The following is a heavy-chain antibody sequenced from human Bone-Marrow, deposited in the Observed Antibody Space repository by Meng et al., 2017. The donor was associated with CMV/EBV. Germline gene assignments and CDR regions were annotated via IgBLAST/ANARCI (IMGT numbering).Heavy chain of an antibody. CDR2: IIPIFGTA. D-gene: IGHD6-13*01. Sequence: SVKVSCKASGGTFSSYAISWVRQAPGQGLEWMGGIIPIFGTANYAQKFQGRVTITTDESTSTAYMELSSLRSEDTAVYYCAGGLYSSSWYGSDYFDYWGQGTLVTV. CDR1: GGTFSSYA. CDR3: AGGLYSSSWYGSDYFDY. J-gene: IGHJ4*02. V-gene: IGHV1-69*05.